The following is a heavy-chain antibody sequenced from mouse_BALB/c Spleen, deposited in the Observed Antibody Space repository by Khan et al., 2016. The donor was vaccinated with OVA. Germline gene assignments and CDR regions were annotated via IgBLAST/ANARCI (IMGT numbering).Heavy chain of an antibody. V-gene: IGHV1S135*01. Sequence: VQLKQSGPELMKPGASVKISCKASGYSFTSYYMHWVKQSHGKSFEWIGYIDPFNGGTTYNQKFKGKATLTVDKSSSTAYMHLSSLTSEDSAVYYCARLRLNNWFAYWGQGTLVTVSA. CDR2: IDPFNGGT. CDR3: ARLRLNNWFAY. J-gene: IGHJ3*01. D-gene: IGHD1-3*01. CDR1: GYSFTSYY.